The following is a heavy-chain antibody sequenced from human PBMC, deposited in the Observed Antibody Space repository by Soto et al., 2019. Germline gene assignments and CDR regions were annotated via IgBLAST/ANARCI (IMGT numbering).Heavy chain of an antibody. V-gene: IGHV4-39*01. D-gene: IGHD2-15*01. CDR3: ARKWCEGGGCSPFDV. CDR1: GDPITSSHFS. J-gene: IGHJ3*01. Sequence: PSETLSLTCTVSGDPITSSHFSWAWIRQPPGKGLEWIGTTYYSGTTYYNPSLKSRVTISVDTSENQFSLRLTSVTAADTAVYCCARKWCEGGGCSPFDVWVQGTMVTVSS. CDR2: TYYSGTT.